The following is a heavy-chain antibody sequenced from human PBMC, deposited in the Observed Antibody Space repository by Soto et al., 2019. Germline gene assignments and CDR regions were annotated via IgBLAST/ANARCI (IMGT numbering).Heavy chain of an antibody. J-gene: IGHJ4*02. Sequence: PGGSLRLSCAASGFTFSSYGMHWVRQAPGKGLEWVAVIWYDGSNKYYADSVKGRFTISRDNSKNTLYLQMNSLRAEDTAVYYCAREPTETKPGYWGQGTLVTVSS. CDR2: IWYDGSNK. CDR1: GFTFSSYG. V-gene: IGHV3-33*01. CDR3: AREPTETKPGY.